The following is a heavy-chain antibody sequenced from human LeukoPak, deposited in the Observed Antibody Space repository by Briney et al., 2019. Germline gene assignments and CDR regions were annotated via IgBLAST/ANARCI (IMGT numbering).Heavy chain of an antibody. V-gene: IGHV3-21*01. J-gene: IGHJ4*02. CDR3: ARDLSLGAPGGFDY. CDR2: ISSSSTYI. CDR1: GFTFRSYS. Sequence: GGSLRLSCAASGFTFRSYSMNWVRQAPGKGLEWVSTISSSSTYIYYADSVKGRFTITRDNAENSVYLQMDSLRGDDTAVYYCARDLSLGAPGGFDYWGQGTLVTVSS. D-gene: IGHD3-16*01.